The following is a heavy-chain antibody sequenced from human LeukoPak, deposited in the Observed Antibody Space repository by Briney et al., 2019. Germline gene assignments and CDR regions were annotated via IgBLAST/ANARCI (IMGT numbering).Heavy chain of an antibody. CDR1: GGSFSGYY. CDR2: INHSGST. V-gene: IGHV4-34*01. J-gene: IGHJ6*03. Sequence: SETLSLTCAVYGGSFSGYYWSWIRQPPGKGLEWIWEINHSGSTNYNPSLKSRVTISVDTSKNQFSLKLSSVTAADTAVYYCARVPYCSGGSCFLKPMDVWGKGTTVTVSS. CDR3: ARVPYCSGGSCFLKPMDV. D-gene: IGHD2-15*01.